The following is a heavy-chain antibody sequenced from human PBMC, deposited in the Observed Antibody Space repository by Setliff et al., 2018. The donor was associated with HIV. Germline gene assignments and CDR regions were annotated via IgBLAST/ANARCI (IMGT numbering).Heavy chain of an antibody. CDR2: IYYTGRT. Sequence: PSETLSLTCSVSGGSIDNYYWSWIRQSPGKGLEWIGHIYYTGRTNYNPSLQSRVNMSVETSKNQLSLNLTSVTAADTAIYYCARGRVTLNGVAAGHHYRDVWGKGNTVTVSS. CDR3: ARGRVTLNGVAAGHHYRDV. D-gene: IGHD3-3*01. J-gene: IGHJ6*03. CDR1: GGSIDNYY. V-gene: IGHV4-59*12.